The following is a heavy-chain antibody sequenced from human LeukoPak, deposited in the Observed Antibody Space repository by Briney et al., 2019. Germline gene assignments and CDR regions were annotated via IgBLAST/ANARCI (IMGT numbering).Heavy chain of an antibody. CDR3: ATDLPTTPDYFDY. Sequence: GASVKVSCKASGYTFTSYGISWVRQAPGQALEWMGWISCYNGNTNYAQKFQGRVTMTTDTSTSTAYMELRSLTSDDTAVYYCATDLPTTPDYFDYWGQGTLVTVSS. D-gene: IGHD1-26*01. CDR1: GYTFTSYG. CDR2: ISCYNGNT. J-gene: IGHJ4*02. V-gene: IGHV1-18*01.